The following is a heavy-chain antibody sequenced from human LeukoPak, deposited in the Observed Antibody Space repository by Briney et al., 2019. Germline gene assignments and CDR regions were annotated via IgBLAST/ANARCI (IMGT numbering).Heavy chain of an antibody. V-gene: IGHV1-18*01. CDR3: ARVVPYYDFWSGYRKNYYYYYYMDV. Sequence: ASVKVSCKASGYTFTSYGISWVRQAPGQGLEWMGWISAYNGNTNYAQKLQGRVTMTTDTSTSTAYMELRSLRSDDTAVYYCARVVPYYDFWSGYRKNYYYYYYMDVWGKGTTVTVSS. CDR2: ISAYNGNT. J-gene: IGHJ6*03. CDR1: GYTFTSYG. D-gene: IGHD3-3*01.